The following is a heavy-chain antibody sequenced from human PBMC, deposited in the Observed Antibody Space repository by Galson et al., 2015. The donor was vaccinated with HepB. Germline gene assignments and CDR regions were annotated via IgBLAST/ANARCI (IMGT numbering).Heavy chain of an antibody. CDR1: EYSFTNYW. CDR2: IYPGVSDT. CDR3: ARVVGAADDAFDI. D-gene: IGHD2-15*01. V-gene: IGHV5-51*03. J-gene: IGHJ3*02. Sequence: SGAEVKKPGESLKISCKGSEYSFTNYWIGWVRQMPGKGLEWMGIIYPGVSDTKYSPSFQGQVTISADKSISTASLQWTSLRASDTAMYYCARVVGAADDAFDIWGQGTMVTVSS.